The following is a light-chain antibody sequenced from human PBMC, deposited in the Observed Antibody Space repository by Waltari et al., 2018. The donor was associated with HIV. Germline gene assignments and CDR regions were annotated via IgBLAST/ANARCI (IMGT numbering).Light chain of an antibody. Sequence: QSVLTQPPSASGPPGQRVTISCSGSSSNIESNYVYWYQQLPGTTPKLLIYRSIQRPSGVPDRFSGSTSGTSASLAISGLRSEDEADYYCAAWDDSLSVVVFGGGTKLTVL. J-gene: IGLJ2*01. CDR1: SSNIESNY. CDR3: AAWDDSLSVVV. CDR2: RSI. V-gene: IGLV1-47*01.